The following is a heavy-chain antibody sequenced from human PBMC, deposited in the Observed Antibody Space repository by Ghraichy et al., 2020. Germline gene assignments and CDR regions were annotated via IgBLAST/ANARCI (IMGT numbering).Heavy chain of an antibody. D-gene: IGHD3-22*01. Sequence: VKVSCKASGYVFTSFNISWVRQAPGQGLEWMGCISVYDGSTTFAQKFQGRLTLTTETSTSTAYMEVKSLRSDDTAVYYCTRGFTSANTFDTDLYYGDYWGQGTLVTVSS. CDR2: ISVYDGST. CDR1: GYVFTSFN. V-gene: IGHV1-18*01. CDR3: TRGFTSANTFDTDLYYGDY. J-gene: IGHJ4*02.